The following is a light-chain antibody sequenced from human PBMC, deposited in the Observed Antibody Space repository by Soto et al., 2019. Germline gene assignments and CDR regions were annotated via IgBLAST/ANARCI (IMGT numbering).Light chain of an antibody. CDR1: SSDVGGYNY. V-gene: IGLV2-8*01. CDR3: SSYAGSKNSPFYV. J-gene: IGLJ1*01. Sequence: QSVLTQPPSASGSPGQSVTISCTGTSSDVGGYNYVSWYQQHPGKAPKLMIYEVSKRPSGVPDRFSGSKSGNTASLTVSGLQAEDEADYYCSSYAGSKNSPFYVFGTGTKVTVL. CDR2: EVS.